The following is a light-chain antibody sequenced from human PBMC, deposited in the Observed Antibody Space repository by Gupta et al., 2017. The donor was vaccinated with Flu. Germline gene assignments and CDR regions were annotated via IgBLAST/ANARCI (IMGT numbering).Light chain of an antibody. J-gene: IGKJ1*01. Sequence: SPSSLSASPGDRVTITCRASQNIDTHLNWYRQKPGKAPELLIYAASTLQSGIPSRFSGGGSGTDFTLTIINLQPEDSATYFCQQTYVFPRSFGQGTTMEIK. V-gene: IGKV1-39*01. CDR3: QQTYVFPRS. CDR1: QNIDTH. CDR2: AAS.